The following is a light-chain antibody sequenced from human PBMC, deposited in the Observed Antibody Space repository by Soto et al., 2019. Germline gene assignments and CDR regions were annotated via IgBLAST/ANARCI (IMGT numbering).Light chain of an antibody. V-gene: IGKV1-5*03. CDR3: QQYTTSLRT. CDR1: QSISGW. Sequence: QMTQSPSTLSASVGDRVTITCRASQSISGWLAWYQQKPGKAPKLLIYRASTLESGVPSRFSGSGSGTEFTLTISSLQPDDFATYYCQQYTTSLRTFGQGTKVEIK. J-gene: IGKJ1*01. CDR2: RAS.